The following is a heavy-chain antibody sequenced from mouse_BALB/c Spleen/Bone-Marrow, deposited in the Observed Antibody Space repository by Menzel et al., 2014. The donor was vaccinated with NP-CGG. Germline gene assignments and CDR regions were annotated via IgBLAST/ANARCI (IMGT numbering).Heavy chain of an antibody. D-gene: IGHD1-1*01. CDR1: GFSLTSYG. CDR2: IWAGGST. V-gene: IGHV2-9*02. CDR3: ARGSYYEGAMDY. Sequence: VMLVESGPGLVAPTQSLSITCTVSGFSLTSYGVHWVRQPPGKVLEWLGVIWAGGSTNYNSALMSRLSISKDNSKSQVFLKMNSLQTDDTAMYYCARGSYYEGAMDYWGQGTSVTVSS. J-gene: IGHJ4*01.